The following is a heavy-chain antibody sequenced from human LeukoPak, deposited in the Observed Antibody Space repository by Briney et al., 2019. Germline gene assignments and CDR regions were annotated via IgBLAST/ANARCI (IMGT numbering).Heavy chain of an antibody. CDR2: ISSSSSYI. D-gene: IGHD6-19*01. CDR3: AKDIAVAVKDWDFDY. Sequence: PGGSLRLSCAAPGFTFSSDSMNWGRQAPGKGLEWVSSISSSSSYIYYADPVKGRFTISRDNSKNTLYLQMNSLRAEDTAVYYCAKDIAVAVKDWDFDYWGQGTLVTVSS. J-gene: IGHJ4*02. V-gene: IGHV3-21*04. CDR1: GFTFSSDS.